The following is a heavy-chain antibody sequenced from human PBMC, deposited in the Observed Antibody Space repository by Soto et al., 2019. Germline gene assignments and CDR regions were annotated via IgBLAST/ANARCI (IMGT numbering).Heavy chain of an antibody. J-gene: IGHJ4*02. CDR2: IFYTGST. D-gene: IGHD2-8*02. CDR1: GGSINTGAYY. CDR3: ARDKITGLFDY. Sequence: SETLSLTCTVSGGSINTGAYYWSWIRQHPGKGLEWIGYIFYTGSTYYNPSLKSRVTISLDTSENQFSLKLTSVTAADTAVYYCARDKITGLFDYWGQGPLVTVSS. V-gene: IGHV4-31*03.